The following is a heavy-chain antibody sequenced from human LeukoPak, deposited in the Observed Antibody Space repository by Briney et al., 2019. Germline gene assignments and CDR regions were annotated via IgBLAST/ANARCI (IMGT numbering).Heavy chain of an antibody. CDR1: GFTFTSYA. CDR3: AKPSVTPWGYFDY. CDR2: ISGSGGRT. V-gene: IGHV3-23*01. J-gene: IGHJ4*02. D-gene: IGHD4-17*01. Sequence: GGSLRLSCAASGFTFTSYAMSWVRQAPGKGLEWVSTISGSGGRTSYADSVKGRFTIPRDNSKHTLYLQLNSLRAGDTAVYYCAKPSVTPWGYFDYWGQGTLVTVSS.